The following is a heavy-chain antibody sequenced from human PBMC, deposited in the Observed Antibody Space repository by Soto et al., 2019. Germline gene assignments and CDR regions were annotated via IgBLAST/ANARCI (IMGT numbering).Heavy chain of an antibody. V-gene: IGHV4-31*03. D-gene: IGHD5-18*01. J-gene: IGHJ6*02. CDR1: GGSIRSGGYY. CDR3: ARDRLMATAGTARHYFGLDV. Sequence: QVQLQESGPGLVKPSPTLSLTCTVSGGSIRSGGYYWSWVRQSPRRGLEWIGNIYYSGSTYYNPSLKSRLTISVDTSKNQFSLNLSSVTAADTAVYYCARDRLMATAGTARHYFGLDVWGQGTTVTVSS. CDR2: IYYSGST.